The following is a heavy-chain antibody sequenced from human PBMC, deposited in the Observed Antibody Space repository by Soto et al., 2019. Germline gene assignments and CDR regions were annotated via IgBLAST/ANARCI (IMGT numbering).Heavy chain of an antibody. CDR1: GFTFSSYA. J-gene: IGHJ6*02. D-gene: IGHD3-16*01. V-gene: IGHV3-23*01. CDR3: AKDLSRLYYYYGMDV. CDR2: ISGSGGST. Sequence: GGSLRLSCAASGFTFSSYAMSWVRQAPGKGLEWVSAISGSGGSTYYADSVKGRFTISRDNSKNTLYLQMNSLRAEDTAVYYCAKDLSRLYYYYGMDVWGQGTTVTVSS.